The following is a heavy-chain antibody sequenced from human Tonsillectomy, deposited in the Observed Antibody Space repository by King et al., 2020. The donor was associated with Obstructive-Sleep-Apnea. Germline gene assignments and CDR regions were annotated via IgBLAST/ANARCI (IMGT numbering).Heavy chain of an antibody. Sequence: QLQESGPGLVKPSETLSLTCTVSGGSISSYYWSWIRQPPGKGLEWLGYIYYSGSTNYNPSLKSRVTISVDTSKNQFSLKLSSVTAADTAVYYCARDGGDYDILTGYYPYYGMDVWGQGTTVTVSS. CDR2: IYYSGST. D-gene: IGHD3-9*01. V-gene: IGHV4-59*01. CDR1: GGSISSYY. CDR3: ARDGGDYDILTGYYPYYGMDV. J-gene: IGHJ6*02.